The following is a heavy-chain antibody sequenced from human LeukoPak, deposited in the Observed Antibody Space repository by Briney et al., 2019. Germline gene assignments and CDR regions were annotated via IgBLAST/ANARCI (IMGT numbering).Heavy chain of an antibody. CDR1: GGSISSYY. Sequence: PSETLSLTCTVSGGSISSYYWSWIRQPPGKGLEGIGYIYYSGSTNYNPSLKSRVTISVDTSKNQFSLKLSSVTAADTAVYYCARVSGSYFSYYFDYWGQGTLVTVSS. CDR2: IYYSGST. J-gene: IGHJ4*02. D-gene: IGHD1-26*01. CDR3: ARVSGSYFSYYFDY. V-gene: IGHV4-59*01.